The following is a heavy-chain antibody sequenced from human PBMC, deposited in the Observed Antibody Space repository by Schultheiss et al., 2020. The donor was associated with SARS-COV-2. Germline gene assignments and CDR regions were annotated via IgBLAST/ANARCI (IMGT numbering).Heavy chain of an antibody. CDR2: IYYSGST. D-gene: IGHD4-17*01. CDR1: GGSISSGGYY. J-gene: IGHJ4*02. V-gene: IGHV4-31*03. Sequence: SQTLSLTCTVSGGSISSGGYYWSWIRQPPGKGLEWIGYIYYSGSTNYNPSLKSRVTISVDTSKNQFSLKLSSVTAADTAVYYCARVEDYGDSFDYWGQGTLVTVSS. CDR3: ARVEDYGDSFDY.